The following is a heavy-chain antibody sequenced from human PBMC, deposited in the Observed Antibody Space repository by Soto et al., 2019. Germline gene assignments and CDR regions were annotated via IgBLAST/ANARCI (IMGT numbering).Heavy chain of an antibody. V-gene: IGHV1-46*01. CDR2: INPSGGST. Sequence: QVQLVQSGAEVKKPGASVKVSCKASGYTFTSYYMHWVRQAPGQGLEWMGIINPSGGSTSYAQKFQGRVTMTTDTATSTGDRELSSLRSEDTAVYYCARVGGYYDSSGCHFDYWGQGTLVTVSS. CDR3: ARVGGYYDSSGCHFDY. D-gene: IGHD3-22*01. CDR1: GYTFTSYY. J-gene: IGHJ4*02.